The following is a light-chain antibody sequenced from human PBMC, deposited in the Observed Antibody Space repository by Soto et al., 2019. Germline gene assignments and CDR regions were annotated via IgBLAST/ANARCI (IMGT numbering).Light chain of an antibody. V-gene: IGLV1-44*01. CDR2: SNN. CDR3: AACDDSLNGYV. Sequence: QSALTQPPSASGTPGQRVTISCSGSSSNIGSNTVNWYQQLPGTAPKLLIYSNNQWPSGVPDRFSGSKSGTSASLAISGLQSEDEADYYCAACDDSLNGYVFGTGTKVTVL. CDR1: SSNIGSNT. J-gene: IGLJ1*01.